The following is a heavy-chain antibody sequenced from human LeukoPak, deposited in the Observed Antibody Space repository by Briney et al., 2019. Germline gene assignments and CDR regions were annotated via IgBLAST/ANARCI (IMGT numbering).Heavy chain of an antibody. Sequence: GASVKVSCKASGYTFTSYDINWVRQATGQGLEWMGWMNPNSGNTGYAQKFQGRVTITRNTSKSTAYMELSSLRSEDTAVYYCARDLLYGDYGEVAFDIWGQGTMVTVS. CDR1: GYTFTSYD. V-gene: IGHV1-8*03. CDR2: MNPNSGNT. J-gene: IGHJ3*02. CDR3: ARDLLYGDYGEVAFDI. D-gene: IGHD4-17*01.